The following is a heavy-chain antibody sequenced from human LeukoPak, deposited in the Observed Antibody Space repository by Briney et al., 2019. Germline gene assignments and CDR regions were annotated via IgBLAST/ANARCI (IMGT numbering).Heavy chain of an antibody. J-gene: IGHJ6*03. CDR3: ARDWSDFWSGYYPYYYYYMDV. CDR2: ISSSSSYI. V-gene: IGHV3-21*01. Sequence: GGSLRLSCAASGFTFSSYSMNWVRQAPGKGLEWVSSISSSSSYIYYADSVKGRFTISRDNAKNSLYLQMNSLRAEDTAVYYCARDWSDFWSGYYPYYYYYMDVWGKGTTVTVSS. CDR1: GFTFSSYS. D-gene: IGHD3-3*01.